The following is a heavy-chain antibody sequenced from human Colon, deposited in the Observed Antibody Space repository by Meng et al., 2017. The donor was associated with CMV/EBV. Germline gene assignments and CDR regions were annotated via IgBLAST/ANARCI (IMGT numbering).Heavy chain of an antibody. CDR1: GFTFSSYV. CDR3: ARINDYGGAHYGMDV. V-gene: IGHV3-7*01. CDR2: INQDGSEK. Sequence: GESLKISCAASGFTFSSYVMSWVRQAPGKGLEWVANINQDGSEKYYVDSVKGRFTISRDNAKNSLYLQMNSLRAEDTAFYYCARINDYGGAHYGMDVWGQGTTVTVSS. J-gene: IGHJ6*02. D-gene: IGHD4/OR15-4a*01.